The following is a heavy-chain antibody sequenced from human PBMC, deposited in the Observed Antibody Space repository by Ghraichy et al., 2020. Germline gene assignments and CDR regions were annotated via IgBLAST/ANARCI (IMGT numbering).Heavy chain of an antibody. CDR2: ISDSGNTK. Sequence: GGSLRLSCAASGFSFSAYYMGWIRQAPGKGLEWISYISDSGNTKYYADSVKGRFSISRDNAENSLYLQMNTLRAEDTAVYYCAASAVVAAHYWGQGTLVTVSS. CDR3: AASAVVAAHY. V-gene: IGHV3-11*04. J-gene: IGHJ4*02. CDR1: GFSFSAYY. D-gene: IGHD2-15*01.